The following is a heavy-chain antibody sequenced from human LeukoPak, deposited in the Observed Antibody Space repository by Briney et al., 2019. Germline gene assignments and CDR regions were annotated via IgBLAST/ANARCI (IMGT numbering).Heavy chain of an antibody. J-gene: IGHJ4*02. CDR2: IIPILGIA. CDR3: AAYDSSGYSDY. CDR1: GGTSSSYA. V-gene: IGHV1-69*04. D-gene: IGHD3-22*01. Sequence: GASVKVSCKASGGTSSSYAISCVRQAHGQGLEWMGRIIPILGIANYAQKFQGRVTITADKSTGTAYMELSSLRSEDTAVYYCAAYDSSGYSDYWGQGTLVTVSS.